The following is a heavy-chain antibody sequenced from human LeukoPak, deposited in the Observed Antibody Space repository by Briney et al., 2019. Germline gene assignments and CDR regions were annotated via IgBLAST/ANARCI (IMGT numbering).Heavy chain of an antibody. CDR1: GFTFSSYG. CDR3: AKDWSDTANPRGPLDY. J-gene: IGHJ4*02. Sequence: QPGGSLRLSCAASGFTFSSYGMHWVRQAPGKGLEWVAFIRYDGSNKYYADSVKGRFTISRDNSKNTLYPQMNSLRAEDTAVYYCAKDWSDTANPRGPLDYWGQGTLVTVSS. V-gene: IGHV3-30*02. CDR2: IRYDGSNK. D-gene: IGHD5-18*01.